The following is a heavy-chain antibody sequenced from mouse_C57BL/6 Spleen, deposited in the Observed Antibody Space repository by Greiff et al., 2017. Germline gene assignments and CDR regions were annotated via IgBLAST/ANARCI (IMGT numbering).Heavy chain of an antibody. V-gene: IGHV1-26*01. CDR2: IHPNNGGT. CDR3: AATVRGHFDY. Sequence: EVQLQQSGPELVKPGASVKISCKASGYTFTDYYMNWVKQSHGKSLEWIGDIHPNNGGTSYNQKFKGKATLTVDKSSSTAYMELRSLTSEDSAVYYYAATVRGHFDYWGQGTTLTVSS. CDR1: GYTFTDYY. J-gene: IGHJ2*01. D-gene: IGHD1-1*01.